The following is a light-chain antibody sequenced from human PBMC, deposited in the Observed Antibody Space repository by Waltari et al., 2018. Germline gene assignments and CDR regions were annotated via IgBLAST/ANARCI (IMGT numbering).Light chain of an antibody. CDR3: SSYTSSSVVV. CDR1: SSDVGGYNY. V-gene: IGLV2-14*03. J-gene: IGLJ2*01. CDR2: DVS. Sequence: QSALTQPASVSGSPGQSITISCTGTSSDVGGYNYVSWYQQHPGKAPKLMMYDVSNRPSGVSNRVSGSKSGNTASLTISGLQAEDEADYYCSSYTSSSVVVFGGGTKLTVL.